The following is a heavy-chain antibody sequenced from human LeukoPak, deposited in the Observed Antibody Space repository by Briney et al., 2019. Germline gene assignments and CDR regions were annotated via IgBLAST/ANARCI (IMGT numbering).Heavy chain of an antibody. Sequence: GGSLRLSCTASGFTFGDYAVSWVRQAPGKGLEWVGFIRSKAYGGTTEYAASAKGKFTISRDDSKSIAYLQMNSLKTEDSAVYYCTRYWGLGTQRGSDYWGQGTLVTVSS. J-gene: IGHJ4*02. D-gene: IGHD3-16*01. V-gene: IGHV3-49*04. CDR3: TRYWGLGTQRGSDY. CDR1: GFTFGDYA. CDR2: IRSKAYGGTT.